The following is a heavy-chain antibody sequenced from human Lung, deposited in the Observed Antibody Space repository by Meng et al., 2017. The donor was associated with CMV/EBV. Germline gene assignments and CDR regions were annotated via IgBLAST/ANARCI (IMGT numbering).Heavy chain of an antibody. CDR1: GFTFSTFA. J-gene: IGHJ6*02. CDR2: IYSGDDST. CDR3: AKGKWGGYYYYYGMDV. V-gene: IGHV3-23*03. Sequence: SXAASGFTFSTFAMSWVRQAPGKGLQWVSVIYSGDDSTYYADSVKGRFTISRDNSKNMLYLQMNSLRAEDSAVYFCAKGKWGGYYYYYGMDVWGRGTXVPVSS. D-gene: IGHD1-26*01.